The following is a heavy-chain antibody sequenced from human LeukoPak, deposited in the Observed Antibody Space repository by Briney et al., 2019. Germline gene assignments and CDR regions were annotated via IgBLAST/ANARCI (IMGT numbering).Heavy chain of an antibody. V-gene: IGHV3-7*01. CDR3: AREGLS. CDR1: GFTFSTYW. CDR2: IKEDGSEK. J-gene: IGHJ5*02. Sequence: GGSLRLSCAASGFTFSTYWMGWVRQAPGKGLEWLGNIKEDGSEKYYVDFVKGRFTISRDNAKNSLSLQMNSLRAEDTAVYYCAREGLSWGQGTLVTVSS.